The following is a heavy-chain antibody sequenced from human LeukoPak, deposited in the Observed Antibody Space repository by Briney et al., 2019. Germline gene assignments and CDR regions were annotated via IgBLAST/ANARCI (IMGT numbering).Heavy chain of an antibody. D-gene: IGHD1-26*01. J-gene: IGHJ4*02. CDR2: ISGSTGNT. CDR3: ARSGRGTYFYFDY. Sequence: ASVKVSCKASGYSFSRYGVSWVRQAPGQGLEWVGWISGSTGNTHYAQNFQGRVSMTADTSTGTAYMELRGLRSDDTALYYCARSGRGTYFYFDYWGQGTLVTVSS. CDR1: GYSFSRYG. V-gene: IGHV1-18*01.